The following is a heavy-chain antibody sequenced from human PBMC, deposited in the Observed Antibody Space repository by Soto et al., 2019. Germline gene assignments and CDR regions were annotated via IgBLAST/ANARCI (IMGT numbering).Heavy chain of an antibody. D-gene: IGHD2-15*01. CDR3: ARVYCSGGSCYSIDY. CDR2: INPSGGST. V-gene: IGHV1-46*03. CDR1: GYTFTSYY. Sequence: QVQLVQSGAEVKKPGASVKVSCKASGYTFTSYYMHWVRQAPGQGLEWMGIINPSGGSTSYAQKFQGRGTMTRGTSTGTVYMELSSLRSEDTAVYYCARVYCSGGSCYSIDYWGQGTLVTVSS. J-gene: IGHJ4*02.